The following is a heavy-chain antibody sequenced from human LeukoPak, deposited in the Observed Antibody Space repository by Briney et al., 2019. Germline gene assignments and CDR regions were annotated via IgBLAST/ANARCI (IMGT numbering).Heavy chain of an antibody. Sequence: ASVKVSCKASGGTFSSYTISWVRQAPGQGLGWMGRIIPTLGIANYAQKFQGRVTITADKSTSTAYMELSSLRAEDTAVYYCAREYDFWSGFGGFDPWGQGTLVTVSS. J-gene: IGHJ5*02. CDR1: GGTFSSYT. CDR2: IIPTLGIA. CDR3: AREYDFWSGFGGFDP. D-gene: IGHD3-3*01. V-gene: IGHV1-69*04.